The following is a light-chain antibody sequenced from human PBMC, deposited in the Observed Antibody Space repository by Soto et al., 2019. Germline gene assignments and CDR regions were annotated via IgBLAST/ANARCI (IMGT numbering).Light chain of an antibody. V-gene: IGKV1-33*01. CDR2: DAS. J-gene: IGKJ3*01. CDR1: QDITNY. CDR3: QQLDNPTIT. Sequence: DIQMTQSPSSLSASVGDIVTITCQASQDITNYLNWYQKKPGKDPKLLIFDASNLDAGVPSRFSGSGSGTDFNFTISRLQTEDIATYECQQLDNPTITFGPGTKVDIK.